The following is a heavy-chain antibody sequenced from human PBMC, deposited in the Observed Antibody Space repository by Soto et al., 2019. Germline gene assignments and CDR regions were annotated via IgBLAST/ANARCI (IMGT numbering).Heavy chain of an antibody. J-gene: IGHJ4*02. CDR3: AKAPRPGLPWFGELLTTLFDY. CDR2: ISWNSGSI. D-gene: IGHD3-10*01. V-gene: IGHV3-9*01. Sequence: GGSLRLSCAASGFTFDDYAMHWVRQAPGKGLEWVSGISWNSGSIGYADSVKGRFTISRDNAKNSLYLQMNSLRAEDTALYYCAKAPRPGLPWFGELLTTLFDYWGQGTLVTVSS. CDR1: GFTFDDYA.